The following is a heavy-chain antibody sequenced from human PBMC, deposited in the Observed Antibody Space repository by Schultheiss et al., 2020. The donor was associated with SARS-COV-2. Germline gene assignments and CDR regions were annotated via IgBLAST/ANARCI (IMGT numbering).Heavy chain of an antibody. CDR1: GFTFSSYA. CDR2: ISSNGGST. D-gene: IGHD4-23*01. V-gene: IGHV3-23*01. CDR3: ARKRWPDAFDI. Sequence: GGSLRLSCAASGFTFSSYAMSWVRQAPGKGLEWVSAISSNGGSTYYADSVKGRFTISRDNSKNTLYLQMNSLRAEDTAVYYCARKRWPDAFDIWGQGTMVTVSS. J-gene: IGHJ3*02.